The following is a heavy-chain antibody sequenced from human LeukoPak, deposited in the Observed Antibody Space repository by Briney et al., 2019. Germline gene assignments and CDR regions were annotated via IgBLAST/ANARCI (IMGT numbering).Heavy chain of an antibody. CDR2: ISYDGSNK. V-gene: IGHV3-30*18. Sequence: GRSLRLSCAASGFTFSSYGMHWVRQAPGKGLEWVAVISYDGSNKYYADSVKGQFTISRDNSKNTLYLQMNSLRAEDTAVYYCAKGRQQQLVGKGPFDYWGQGTLVTVSS. CDR3: AKGRQQQLVGKGPFDY. D-gene: IGHD6-13*01. J-gene: IGHJ4*02. CDR1: GFTFSSYG.